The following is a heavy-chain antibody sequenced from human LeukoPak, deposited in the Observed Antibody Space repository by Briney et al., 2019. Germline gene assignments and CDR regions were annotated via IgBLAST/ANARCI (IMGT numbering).Heavy chain of an antibody. D-gene: IGHD2-2*01. J-gene: IGHJ4*02. Sequence: GGSLRLSCAASGFTLGNYGLTWVRQAPGKGLEWVSVISGSGGSTYYADSVKGRFTFSRDNSKNTLYLQMNSLRAGDTAVYYCAKLGYCSSISCPNFDYWGQGTLVTVSS. V-gene: IGHV3-23*01. CDR1: GFTLGNYG. CDR3: AKLGYCSSISCPNFDY. CDR2: ISGSGGST.